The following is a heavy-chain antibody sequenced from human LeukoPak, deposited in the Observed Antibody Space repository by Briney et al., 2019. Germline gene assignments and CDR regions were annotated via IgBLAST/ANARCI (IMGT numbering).Heavy chain of an antibody. D-gene: IGHD5-18*01. V-gene: IGHV1-2*06. J-gene: IGHJ4*02. CDR3: ARGQRGYSYGYRGN. CDR2: INPNSGGT. Sequence: RASVKVSCKASGYTFTGYYMHWVRQAPGQGLEWMGRINPNSGGTNYAQKFQGRVTMTRDTSISTAYMELSRLGSDDTAVYYCARGQRGYSYGYRGNWGQGTLVTVSS. CDR1: GYTFTGYY.